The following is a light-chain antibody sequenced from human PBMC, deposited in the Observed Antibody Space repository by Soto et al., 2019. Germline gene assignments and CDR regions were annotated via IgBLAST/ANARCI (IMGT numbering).Light chain of an antibody. CDR3: QQYYNWPPYT. Sequence: EIVMTQSPATLSVSPGERATLSCRASRSVSSNLAWFQQKPGQAPRLLIYGASTRATGIPVRFSGSGSGTEFTLTISSLPSEDFAVYYCQQYYNWPPYTFGQGTKLEI. V-gene: IGKV3-15*01. CDR2: GAS. CDR1: RSVSSN. J-gene: IGKJ2*01.